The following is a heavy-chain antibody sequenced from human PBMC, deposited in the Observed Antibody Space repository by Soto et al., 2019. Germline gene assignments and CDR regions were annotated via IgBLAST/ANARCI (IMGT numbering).Heavy chain of an antibody. CDR3: ARITPIQLGDYYCYYGMDV. CDR2: TYYRSKWYN. D-gene: IGHD1-1*01. CDR1: GDSVSSNSAA. Sequence: SQTLSLTCAISGDSVSSNSAAWNWIRQSPSRGLEWLGRTYYRSKWYNDYAVSVKSRITINPDTSKNQFSLQLNSVTPEDTAVYYCARITPIQLGDYYCYYGMDVWGQGTTVTVSS. J-gene: IGHJ6*02. V-gene: IGHV6-1*01.